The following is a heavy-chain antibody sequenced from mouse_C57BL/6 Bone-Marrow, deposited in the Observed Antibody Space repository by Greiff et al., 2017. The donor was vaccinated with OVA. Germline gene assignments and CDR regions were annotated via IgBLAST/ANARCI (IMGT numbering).Heavy chain of an antibody. CDR2: INSDGGST. CDR1: GYAFTSYD. J-gene: IGHJ1*03. CDR3: ARSGNYEGWYFDV. Sequence: EVKLMESGGGLVQPGESLKLSCESSGYAFTSYDMYWVRQTPEKRLELVAAINSDGGSTYYPDTMERRFIISRDNTKKTLYLQKSRLRSEDTALYYCARSGNYEGWYFDVWGTGTTVTVSS. D-gene: IGHD2-1*01. V-gene: IGHV5-2*01.